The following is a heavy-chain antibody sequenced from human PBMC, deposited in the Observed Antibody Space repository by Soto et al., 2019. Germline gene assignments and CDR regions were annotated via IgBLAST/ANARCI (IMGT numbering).Heavy chain of an antibody. CDR3: ERDWDTTVVTSPYY. J-gene: IGHJ4*02. Sequence: QVQLVESGGGLVMPGGSLRLSCAASGFTFSDYFMSWIRQAPGKGLEWVSYISSSSGFANYADSVRGRFTISRDNAKNSLFLQMNSLRAEDTAVYYCERDWDTTVVTSPYYWGQGTLVTVSS. D-gene: IGHD4-17*01. V-gene: IGHV3-11*05. CDR1: GFTFSDYF. CDR2: ISSSSGFA.